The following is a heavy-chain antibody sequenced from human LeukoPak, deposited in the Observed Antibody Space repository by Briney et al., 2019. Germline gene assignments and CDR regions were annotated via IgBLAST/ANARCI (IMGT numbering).Heavy chain of an antibody. Sequence: GGSLRLSCAASGFTFSSYWMHWVRQAPGKGLVWVSRINSDGSSTTYADSVKGRFTISRDNAKNSLYLQMNSLRGEDTAVYYCARDRDYYNYFEYWGQGTLVTVSS. CDR1: GFTFSSYW. V-gene: IGHV3-74*01. CDR2: INSDGSST. D-gene: IGHD3-10*01. J-gene: IGHJ4*02. CDR3: ARDRDYYNYFEY.